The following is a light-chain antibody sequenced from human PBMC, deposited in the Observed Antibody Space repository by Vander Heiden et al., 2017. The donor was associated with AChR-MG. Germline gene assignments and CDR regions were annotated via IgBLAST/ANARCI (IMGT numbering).Light chain of an antibody. J-gene: IGKJ1*01. CDR1: QSISTW. Sequence: DIQMTQSPSTLSASVGDRVTITCRASQSISTWLAWYQQKPGKAPKLLIYDASNLESGVPSRFSGSGSGTEFTLTISSRQPDDFAAYYCQQDSSYWTFGQGTKVEIK. V-gene: IGKV1-5*01. CDR2: DAS. CDR3: QQDSSYWT.